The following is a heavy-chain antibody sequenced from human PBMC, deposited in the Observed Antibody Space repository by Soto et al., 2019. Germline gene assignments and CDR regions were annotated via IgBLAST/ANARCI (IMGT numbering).Heavy chain of an antibody. J-gene: IGHJ4*02. V-gene: IGHV2-5*02. CDR1: GFSLSTRGVG. Sequence: QITLNESGRTLVKPTQTLTLTCTFSGFSLSTRGVGVGWIRQPPGKALEWLALLYWDDDERYSPSLMSRLTITKDTSKTPVFLTMTNMDPVDTATSFRAHRPRGFTYFFDYWGQGTLVTVSS. CDR2: LYWDDDE. CDR3: AHRPRGFTYFFDY.